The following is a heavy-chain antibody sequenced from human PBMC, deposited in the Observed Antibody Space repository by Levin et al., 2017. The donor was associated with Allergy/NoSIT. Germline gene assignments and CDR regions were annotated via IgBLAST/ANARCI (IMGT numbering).Heavy chain of an antibody. CDR1: GFTFSSYS. D-gene: IGHD3-22*01. Sequence: GESLKISCAASGFTFSSYSMNWVRQAPGKGLEWVSSISSSSSYIYYADSVKGRFTISRDNAKNSLYLQMNSLRAEDSAVYYCARARQYYYDSSGYDYWGQGTLVTVSS. CDR3: ARARQYYYDSSGYDY. CDR2: ISSSSSYI. J-gene: IGHJ4*02. V-gene: IGHV3-21*01.